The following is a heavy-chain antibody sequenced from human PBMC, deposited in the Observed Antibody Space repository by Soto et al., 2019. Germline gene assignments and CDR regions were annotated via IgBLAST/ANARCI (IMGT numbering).Heavy chain of an antibody. D-gene: IGHD2-15*01. Sequence: LRLSCAASGFTFSSYAMSWVRQAPGKGLEWVSAISGSGGRTYYADSVKGRFTISRDNSKNTLYLQMNSLRAEDTAVYYCAKDLVVVAATHWFDPWGQGTLVTVSS. CDR2: ISGSGGRT. CDR1: GFTFSSYA. CDR3: AKDLVVVAATHWFDP. V-gene: IGHV3-23*01. J-gene: IGHJ5*02.